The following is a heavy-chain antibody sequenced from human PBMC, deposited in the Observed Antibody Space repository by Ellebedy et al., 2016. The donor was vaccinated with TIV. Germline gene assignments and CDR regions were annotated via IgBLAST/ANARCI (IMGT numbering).Heavy chain of an antibody. CDR1: GGSISSYY. J-gene: IGHJ5*02. D-gene: IGHD3-22*01. V-gene: IGHV4-59*08. CDR2: IYYSGST. Sequence: MPSETLSLTCTVSGGSISSYYWSWIRQPPGKGLEWIGYIYYSGSTNYNPSLKSRVTISVDTSKNQFSLKLSSVTAADTAVYYCARSPYYYDSSGPNWFDPWGQGTLVTVSS. CDR3: ARSPYYYDSSGPNWFDP.